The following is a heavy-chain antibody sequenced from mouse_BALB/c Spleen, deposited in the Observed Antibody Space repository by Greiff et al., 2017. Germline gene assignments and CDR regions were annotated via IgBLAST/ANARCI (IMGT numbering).Heavy chain of an antibody. CDR1: GYTFTSYW. V-gene: IGHV1-69*02. Sequence: VKLQQPGAELVRPGASVKLSCKASGYTFTSYWINWVKQRPGQGLEWIGNIYPSDSYTNYNQKFKDKATLTVDKSSSTAYMQLSSPTSEDSAVYYCTRSGIYDGYPYWGQGTTLTVSS. CDR2: IYPSDSYT. D-gene: IGHD2-3*01. J-gene: IGHJ2*01. CDR3: TRSGIYDGYPY.